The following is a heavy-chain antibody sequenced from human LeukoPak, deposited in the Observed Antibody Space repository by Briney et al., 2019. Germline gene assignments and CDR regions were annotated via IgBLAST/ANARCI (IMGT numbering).Heavy chain of an antibody. CDR1: GGSISSYY. CDR2: IFYSGTT. CDR3: ARESVVTAIDS. V-gene: IGHV4-59*01. Sequence: SETLSLTCTVSGGSISSYYWNWIRQPPGKGLEWIGYIFYSGTTNYNPSLKSRVSMSVDTSKNQFSLKLSSVTAADTAVYFCARESVVTAIDSWGQGTLVTVSS. J-gene: IGHJ4*02. D-gene: IGHD2-21*02.